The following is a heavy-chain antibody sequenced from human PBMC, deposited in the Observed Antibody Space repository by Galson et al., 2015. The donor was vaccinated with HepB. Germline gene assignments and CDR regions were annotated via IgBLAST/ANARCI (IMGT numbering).Heavy chain of an antibody. J-gene: IGHJ4*02. D-gene: IGHD3-3*01. Sequence: SLRLSCAASGFTFGSYSMNWVRQAPGKGLEWVSSISSSSSYIYYADSVKGRFTISRDNAKNSLYLQMNSLRAEDTAVYYCARGTNYDFWSGSPSRLDYWGQGTLVTVSS. CDR3: ARGTNYDFWSGSPSRLDY. V-gene: IGHV3-21*01. CDR1: GFTFGSYS. CDR2: ISSSSSYI.